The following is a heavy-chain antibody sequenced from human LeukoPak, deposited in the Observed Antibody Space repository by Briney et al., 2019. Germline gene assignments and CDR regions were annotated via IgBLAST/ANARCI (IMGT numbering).Heavy chain of an antibody. Sequence: GRSLRLSCAASGFTFSSYAMPWVRQAPGKGLEWVAVISYDGSNKYYADFVKGRFTISRDNSKNTLYLQMNSLRAEDTAVYYCARAHYYGDYEEYFDYWGQGTLVTVSS. D-gene: IGHD4-17*01. V-gene: IGHV3-30-3*01. CDR2: ISYDGSNK. CDR3: ARAHYYGDYEEYFDY. J-gene: IGHJ4*02. CDR1: GFTFSSYA.